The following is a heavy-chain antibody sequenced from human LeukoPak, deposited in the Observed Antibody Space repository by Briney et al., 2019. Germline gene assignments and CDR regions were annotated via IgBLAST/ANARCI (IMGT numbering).Heavy chain of an antibody. CDR2: ISSSSSYI. CDR3: ASPYSSRWYELCY. V-gene: IGHV3-21*01. D-gene: IGHD6-13*01. J-gene: IGHJ4*02. CDR1: GFTFSSYS. Sequence: GGSLRLSCAASGFTFSSYSMNWVRQDPGKGLEWHSSISSSSSYIYYADSVKGRFTISIDNPKNPLYLQMNSLRAEDTAVYYCASPYSSRWYELCYWGQGTLVTVSS.